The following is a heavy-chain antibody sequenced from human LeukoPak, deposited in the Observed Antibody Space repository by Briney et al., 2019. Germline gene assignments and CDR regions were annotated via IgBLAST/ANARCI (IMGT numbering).Heavy chain of an antibody. Sequence: ASVKVSCKASGYTFTGYYMHWVRQAPGQGLEWMGRINPNSGGTNYAQKFQGRVTMTRDTSISTDYMELSRLRSDDTAVYYCARAYGSGSLGYYYYMDVWGKGTTVTVSS. D-gene: IGHD3-10*01. V-gene: IGHV1-2*06. CDR3: ARAYGSGSLGYYYYMDV. J-gene: IGHJ6*03. CDR2: INPNSGGT. CDR1: GYTFTGYY.